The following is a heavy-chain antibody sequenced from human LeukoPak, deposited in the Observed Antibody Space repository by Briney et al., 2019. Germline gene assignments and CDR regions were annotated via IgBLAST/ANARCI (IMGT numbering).Heavy chain of an antibody. D-gene: IGHD3-9*01. V-gene: IGHV1-2*06. J-gene: IGHJ6*02. CDR2: INPNSGGT. CDR1: GYTFTGYY. CDR3: ARESLEHYDILTGYYTRGYYGMDV. Sequence: ASVKVSCKASGYTFTGYYMHWVRQAPGQGLEWMGRINPNSGGTNYAQKFQGRVTMTRDTSISTAYMELSRLRSDDTAVYYCARESLEHYDILTGYYTRGYYGMDVWGQGTTVTASS.